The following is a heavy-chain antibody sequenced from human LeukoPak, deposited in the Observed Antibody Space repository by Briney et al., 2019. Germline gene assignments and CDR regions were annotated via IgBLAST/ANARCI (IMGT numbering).Heavy chain of an antibody. CDR3: ARPKRYCTNGVYRHNYYYYYYMDV. J-gene: IGHJ6*03. V-gene: IGHV1-2*06. Sequence: ASVKVSCKASGYTFTGYYMHWVRQAPGQGLEWMGRINPNSGGTDYAQKFQGRVTMTRDTSISTAYMELSRLRSDDTAVYYCARPKRYCTNGVYRHNYYYYYYMDVWGKGTTVTVSS. CDR2: INPNSGGT. D-gene: IGHD2-8*01. CDR1: GYTFTGYY.